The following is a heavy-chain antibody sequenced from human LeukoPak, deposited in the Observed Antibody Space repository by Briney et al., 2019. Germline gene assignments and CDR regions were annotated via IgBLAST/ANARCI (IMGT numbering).Heavy chain of an antibody. Sequence: SETLSLTCTVSGGSISSSSYYWSWIRQPPGKGLEWIGYIYYSGSTNYNHSLKSRVTISVDTSKHQFSLKLSSVTAADTAVYYCARGRSSMVRGYYYYYMDVWGKATTVTISS. V-gene: IGHV4-61*01. CDR2: IYYSGST. D-gene: IGHD3-10*01. CDR1: GGSISSSSYY. CDR3: ARGRSSMVRGYYYYYMDV. J-gene: IGHJ6*03.